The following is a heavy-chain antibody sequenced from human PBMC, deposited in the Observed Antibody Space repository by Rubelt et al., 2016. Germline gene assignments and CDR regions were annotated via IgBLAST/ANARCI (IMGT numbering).Heavy chain of an antibody. J-gene: IGHJ4*02. Sequence: LQESGPGLVEPSETLSLTCTVSGYSISSGYYWGWIRQPPGKGLEWIGSIYHSGSTYYNPSLKSRVTISVDTSKNQFSLKLSSVTAADTAVYYCARGPPWDYWGQGTLVTVSS. CDR2: IYHSGST. CDR3: ARGPPWDY. CDR1: GYSISSGYY. V-gene: IGHV4-38-2*02.